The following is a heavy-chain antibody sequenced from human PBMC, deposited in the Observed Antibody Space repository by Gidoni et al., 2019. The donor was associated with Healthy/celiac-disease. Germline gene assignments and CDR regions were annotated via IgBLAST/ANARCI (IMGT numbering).Heavy chain of an antibody. V-gene: IGHV4-39*01. D-gene: IGHD3-22*01. CDR1: GGSISSSSYY. CDR3: ARLYYYDSSGYYRGAGRYYFDY. Sequence: QLQLQESGPGLVKPSETLSLTCTVSGGSISSSSYYWGWHRQPPGTGLDWIGSSYYSGSTYYTPSLKSRVTISVDTSKNQFSLKLSSVTAADTAVYYCARLYYYDSSGYYRGAGRYYFDYWGQGTLVTVSS. J-gene: IGHJ4*02. CDR2: SYYSGST.